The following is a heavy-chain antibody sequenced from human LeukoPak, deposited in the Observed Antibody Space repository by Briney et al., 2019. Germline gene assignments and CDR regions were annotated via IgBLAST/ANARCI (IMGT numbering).Heavy chain of an antibody. Sequence: ASVKVSCKVSGYTLTELSMHWVRQAPGKGLEWMGGFDPEDGETIYAQKFQGRVTMTEDTSTDTAYMELSSLRSEDTAVYYCATVHTAMVSFGYWGQGTLVTVSS. D-gene: IGHD5-18*01. J-gene: IGHJ4*02. CDR1: GYTLTELS. CDR3: ATVHTAMVSFGY. V-gene: IGHV1-24*01. CDR2: FDPEDGET.